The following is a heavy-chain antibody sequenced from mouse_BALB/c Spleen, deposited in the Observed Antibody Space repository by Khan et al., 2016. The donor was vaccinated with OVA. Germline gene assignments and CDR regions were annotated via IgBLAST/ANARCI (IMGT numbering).Heavy chain of an antibody. D-gene: IGHD3-1*01. CDR2: ISSLAYNF. Sequence: EVELVESGGGLVQPGGSRKLSCAASGFTFSDYGMAWIRQGPGKGPEWITFISSLAYNFYYAATVTGRFTISREHAKHTLYPEMNSLRSEDTAMDFCARGGTGGLAYWGQGTLGTVSA. V-gene: IGHV5-15*02. J-gene: IGHJ3*01. CDR1: GFTFSDYG. CDR3: ARGGTGGLAY.